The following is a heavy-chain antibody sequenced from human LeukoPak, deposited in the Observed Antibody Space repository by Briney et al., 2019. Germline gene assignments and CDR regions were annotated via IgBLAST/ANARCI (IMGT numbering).Heavy chain of an antibody. Sequence: GASVKVSCKASGYTFTGCYMHWVRQAPGQGLEWMGWINPNSGGTNYAQKFQGRVTMTRDTSISTAYMELSRLRSDDTAVYYCASQYGSGSPYPVGWFDPWGQGTLVTVSS. D-gene: IGHD3-10*01. CDR2: INPNSGGT. V-gene: IGHV1-2*02. CDR3: ASQYGSGSPYPVGWFDP. J-gene: IGHJ5*02. CDR1: GYTFTGCY.